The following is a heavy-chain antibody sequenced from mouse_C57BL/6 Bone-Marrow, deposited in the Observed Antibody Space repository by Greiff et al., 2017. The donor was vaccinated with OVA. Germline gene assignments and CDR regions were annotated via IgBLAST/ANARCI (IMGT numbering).Heavy chain of an antibody. J-gene: IGHJ2*01. D-gene: IGHD1-1*01. CDR2: INPSSGYT. V-gene: IGHV1-4*01. CDR3: ARVFITTVPHCDY. CDR1: GYTFTSYT. Sequence: QVQLQQSGAELARPGASVKMSCKASGYTFTSYTMHWVKQRPGQGLEWIGYINPSSGYTKYNQKFKDKATLTADNSSSTAYMQLSSLTSEDSAVYYCARVFITTVPHCDYWGQGTTLTVSS.